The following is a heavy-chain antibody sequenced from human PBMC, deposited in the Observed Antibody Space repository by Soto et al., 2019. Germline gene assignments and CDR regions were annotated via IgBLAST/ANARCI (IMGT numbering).Heavy chain of an antibody. Sequence: ASVKVSCKASGYTFTSHAMHWVRQAPGQRLEWMGWINAGNGNTKYSQKFQGRVTITRDTSASTAYMELSSLRSEDTAVYYCARFGEKVQFDYWGQGTLVTVSS. CDR1: GYTFTSHA. V-gene: IGHV1-3*01. D-gene: IGHD3-10*01. CDR3: ARFGEKVQFDY. J-gene: IGHJ4*02. CDR2: INAGNGNT.